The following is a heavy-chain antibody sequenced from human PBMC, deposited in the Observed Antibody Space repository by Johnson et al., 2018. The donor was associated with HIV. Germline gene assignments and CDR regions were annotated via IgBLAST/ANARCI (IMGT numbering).Heavy chain of an antibody. V-gene: IGHV3-30*02. CDR1: GFTFSSYG. J-gene: IGHJ3*02. D-gene: IGHD6-6*01. CDR3: ARAPSEQLVGGAFDI. Sequence: QVQLVESGGGVVQPGGSLRLSCAASGFTFSSYGMHWVRQAPGKGLGWVAFIRYDGSNKFYADSVKGRFTISRDNSKNTLYLQMNSLRSEDTAVYYCARAPSEQLVGGAFDIWGQGTMVTVSS. CDR2: IRYDGSNK.